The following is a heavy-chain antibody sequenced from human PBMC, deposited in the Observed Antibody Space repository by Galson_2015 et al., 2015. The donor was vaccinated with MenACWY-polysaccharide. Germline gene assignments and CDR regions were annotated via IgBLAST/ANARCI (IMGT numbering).Heavy chain of an antibody. CDR2: INPVSGST. J-gene: IGHJ3*01. Sequence: SVKVSCKAGGITLTDYFFHWVRQAPGQGLAWMGVINPVSGSTSYAQMFQGRVTMTRDTSLSTIYMELCSLTSEDAAIYFCARGSVTDCPAPGDLDRWGQGTAVTVSS. CDR3: ARGSVTDCPAPGDLDR. D-gene: IGHD2-2*03. CDR1: GITLTDYF. V-gene: IGHV1-46*01.